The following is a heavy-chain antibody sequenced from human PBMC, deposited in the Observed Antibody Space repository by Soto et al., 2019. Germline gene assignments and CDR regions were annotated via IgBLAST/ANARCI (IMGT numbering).Heavy chain of an antibody. CDR3: ARAISWYPAYYFDY. J-gene: IGHJ4*02. CDR2: MNPNSGNT. Sequence: QVQLVQSGAEVKKPGASVKVSCKASGYTFTSYDINWVRQATGQGLEWMGWMNPNSGNTGYAQKFQGRVTMTRNTXXSTAYMELSSLRSEDTAVYYCARAISWYPAYYFDYWGQGTLVTVSS. D-gene: IGHD6-13*01. CDR1: GYTFTSYD. V-gene: IGHV1-8*01.